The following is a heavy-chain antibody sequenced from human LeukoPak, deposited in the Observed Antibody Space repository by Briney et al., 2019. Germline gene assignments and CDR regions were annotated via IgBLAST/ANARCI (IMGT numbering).Heavy chain of an antibody. CDR3: ARDRDTYYYGSGSYYRSSYGMDV. J-gene: IGHJ6*04. CDR1: GGSISSHY. V-gene: IGHV4-59*11. D-gene: IGHD3-10*01. Sequence: SETLSVTCTVSGGSISSHYWSCIRQPPGKGLEWIGDIYYSGSTNYNPSLKSRVTISVDTSKNQFSLKLSSVTAADTAVYYCARDRDTYYYGSGSYYRSSYGMDVWGKGTTVTVSS. CDR2: IYYSGST.